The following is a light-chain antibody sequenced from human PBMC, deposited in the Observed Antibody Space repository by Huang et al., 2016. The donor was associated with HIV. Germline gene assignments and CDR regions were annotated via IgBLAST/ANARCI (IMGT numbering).Light chain of an antibody. CDR2: GSS. CDR3: QQYNNWLLS. Sequence: IVMTQSPATLSVSPGERVTVSCRANRSVSSNLAWYQQRPGQAPRLLIYGSSTRAPGIPAQFSGIGSGTDFSLTISSLQSEDFALYYCQQYNNWLLSFGGGTRVDI. J-gene: IGKJ4*01. V-gene: IGKV3-15*01. CDR1: RSVSSN.